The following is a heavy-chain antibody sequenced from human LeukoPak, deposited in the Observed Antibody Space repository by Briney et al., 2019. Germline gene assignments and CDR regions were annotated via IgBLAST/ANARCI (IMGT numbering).Heavy chain of an antibody. D-gene: IGHD3-22*01. CDR2: IIPIFGTA. Sequence: SVKVSCKASGGTFSNYAISWVRQAPGQGLEWMGGIIPIFGTANYAQKFQGRVTITADESTSTAYMELSSLRSEDTAVYYCARDDSSGIDYWGQGTLVTVSS. V-gene: IGHV1-69*13. J-gene: IGHJ4*02. CDR3: ARDDSSGIDY. CDR1: GGTFSNYA.